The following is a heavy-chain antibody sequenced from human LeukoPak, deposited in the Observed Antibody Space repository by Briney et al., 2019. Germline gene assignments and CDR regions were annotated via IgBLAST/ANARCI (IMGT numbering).Heavy chain of an antibody. V-gene: IGHV1-46*01. CDR1: GYTFTSYY. Sequence: ASVNVSCKASGYTFTSYYMHWVRQAPGQGLEWMGIINPSGGNTTYAQKFQGRVTMTRDTSTTTVYMELSSLRSEDTAVYYCSRLSGVRTYYYYGMDVWGQGTTVTVSS. CDR3: SRLSGVRTYYYYGMDV. CDR2: INPSGGNT. J-gene: IGHJ6*02. D-gene: IGHD2-8*01.